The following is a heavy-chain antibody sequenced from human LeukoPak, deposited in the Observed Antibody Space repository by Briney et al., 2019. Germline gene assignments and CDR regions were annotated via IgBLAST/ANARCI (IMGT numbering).Heavy chain of an antibody. J-gene: IGHJ4*02. CDR3: ARSGATGFDY. CDR2: LNPSGGSS. V-gene: IGHV1-46*01. CDR1: GYTFTSYY. Sequence: GASVKVSSKASGYTFTSYYMHWVRQAPGHGLEWMGILNPSGGSSSYAQKFQGRVTMTRDTSTSTVYMELSSLRSEDTAVCYCARSGATGFDYWGQGTWSPSPQ. D-gene: IGHD3-10*01.